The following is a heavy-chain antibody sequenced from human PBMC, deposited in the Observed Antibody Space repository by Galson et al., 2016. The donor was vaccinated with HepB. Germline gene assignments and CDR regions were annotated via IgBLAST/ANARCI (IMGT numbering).Heavy chain of an antibody. Sequence: SLRLSCAASGFTFSSYAMSWVRQAPGKGLEWVSAINGSGGSTYYADSVKGRFTISRDNSKNTLYLQMNSLRAEDTAVYYCARYYDILTGYSNYGMDVWGQGTTVTVSS. J-gene: IGHJ6*02. D-gene: IGHD3-9*01. CDR3: ARYYDILTGYSNYGMDV. CDR1: GFTFSSYA. CDR2: INGSGGST. V-gene: IGHV3-23*01.